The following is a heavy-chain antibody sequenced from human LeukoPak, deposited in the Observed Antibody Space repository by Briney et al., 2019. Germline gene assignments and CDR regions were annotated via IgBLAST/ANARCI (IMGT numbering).Heavy chain of an antibody. D-gene: IGHD1-1*01. V-gene: IGHV3-33*01. CDR3: ARGYGFPPGYFDY. CDR1: GFTFSSYG. CDR2: IWYDGSKQ. J-gene: IGHJ4*02. Sequence: GGSLRLSCGACGFTFSSYGMQWVRQARGKGVEGVGVIWYDGSKQYYADSVKGRFTISRDNSKNTLYLQMNSLRAEDTAVYYCARGYGFPPGYFDYWGQGTLVTVSS.